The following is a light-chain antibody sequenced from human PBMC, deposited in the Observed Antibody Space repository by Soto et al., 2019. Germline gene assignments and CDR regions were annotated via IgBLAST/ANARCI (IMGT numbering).Light chain of an antibody. V-gene: IGLV2-14*01. CDR2: DVS. CDR1: SSNVGAYNY. Sequence: QSALTQSASVSGSPGQSITISCTGTSSNVGAYNYVSWYQQRPGKAPKLIIYDVSNRPSGVSNRFSGSKSGNTASLTISALQAEDEADYYCSSFTSSSTRVFGTGTKVTVL. J-gene: IGLJ1*01. CDR3: SSFTSSSTRV.